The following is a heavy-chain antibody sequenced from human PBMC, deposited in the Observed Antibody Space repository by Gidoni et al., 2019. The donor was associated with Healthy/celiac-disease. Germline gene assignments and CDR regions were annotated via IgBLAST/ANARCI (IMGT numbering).Heavy chain of an antibody. J-gene: IGHJ4*02. CDR1: GFTFSSYA. V-gene: IGHV3-23*01. CDR2: ISGSGGST. Sequence: EVQLLESGGGLVQPGGSLRLSCAASGFTFSSYAMSWVRQGPGKGLEWVSAISGSGGSTYYADSVKGRFTISRDNSKNTLYLQMNSLRAEDTAVYYCAKDYDFWSGLKDYWGQGTLVTVSS. D-gene: IGHD3-3*01. CDR3: AKDYDFWSGLKDY.